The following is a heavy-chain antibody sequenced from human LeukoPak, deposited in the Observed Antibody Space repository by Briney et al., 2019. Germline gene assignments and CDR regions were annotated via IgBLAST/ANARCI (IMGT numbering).Heavy chain of an antibody. Sequence: ASVKVSCKASGYTFARYYMNWVRQAPGQGLEWMGIINPSGGSTNYAQKFQGRVTMTRDTSTSTIYMEVSSLRSEDTAVYYCATSFRAVNWFDPWGQGTLVTVSS. V-gene: IGHV1-46*01. CDR1: GYTFARYY. D-gene: IGHD3-10*01. J-gene: IGHJ5*02. CDR2: INPSGGST. CDR3: ATSFRAVNWFDP.